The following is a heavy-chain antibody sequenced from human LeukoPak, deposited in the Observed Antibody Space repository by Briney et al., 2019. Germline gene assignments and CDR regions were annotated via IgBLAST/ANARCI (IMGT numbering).Heavy chain of an antibody. CDR3: AKDMKPKYSSSPSY. V-gene: IGHV3-43D*03. Sequence: PGGSLRLSCAASGFTFDDYAMHWVRQAPGKGLEWVSLISWDGGSTYYADSVKGRFTISRDNSKNSLYLQMNSLRAEDTALYYCAKDMKPKYSSSPSYWDQGTLVTVSS. J-gene: IGHJ4*02. D-gene: IGHD6-13*01. CDR2: ISWDGGST. CDR1: GFTFDDYA.